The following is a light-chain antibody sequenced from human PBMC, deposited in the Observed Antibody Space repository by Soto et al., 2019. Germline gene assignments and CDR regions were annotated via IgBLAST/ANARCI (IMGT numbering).Light chain of an antibody. CDR1: SSNVGSNT. J-gene: IGLJ1*01. V-gene: IGLV1-44*01. CDR3: ATWDDSLYIYV. Sequence: QSVLTQPPSAYGTPGQRITISCSGSSSNVGSNTVNWYQQVPGVAPKLLIYRNAQRPSGVPDRFSGSKSGTSASLVISGLQSGDEADYYCATWDDSLYIYVFGTGTKVTVL. CDR2: RNA.